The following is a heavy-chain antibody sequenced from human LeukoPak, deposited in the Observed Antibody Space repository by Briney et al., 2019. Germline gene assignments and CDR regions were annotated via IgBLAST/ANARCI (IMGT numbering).Heavy chain of an antibody. CDR1: GFAFSSYA. CDR2: ISGSGGRI. V-gene: IGHV3-23*01. J-gene: IGHJ3*02. Sequence: GGSLRLSCAASGFAFSSYAMSWVRQAPGKGLEWVSAISGSGGRIYYGASVKGRFAISRDNSKNTLNLQMNSLRAEDTAVYYCAKEGLYDSSGYYGAFDIWGQGTMVTVSS. CDR3: AKEGLYDSSGYYGAFDI. D-gene: IGHD3-22*01.